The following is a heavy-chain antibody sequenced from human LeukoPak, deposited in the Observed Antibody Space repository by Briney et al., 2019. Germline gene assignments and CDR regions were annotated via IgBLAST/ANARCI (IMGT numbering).Heavy chain of an antibody. Sequence: KPSETQSLTCTVSGASITTGGFYWGWIRQPPGTGLEWIGSFYYTGNSYYNPSLKSRVTISVDMSKIQVSLKLSSVTAADTAVYYCARTYSGTYYGFDYWGQGALVTVSS. CDR3: ARTYSGTYYGFDY. D-gene: IGHD1-26*01. J-gene: IGHJ4*02. CDR1: GASITTGGFY. CDR2: FYYTGNS. V-gene: IGHV4-39*01.